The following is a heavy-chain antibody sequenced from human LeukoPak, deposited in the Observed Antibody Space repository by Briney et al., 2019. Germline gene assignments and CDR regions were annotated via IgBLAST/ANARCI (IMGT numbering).Heavy chain of an antibody. D-gene: IGHD2-8*02. CDR3: ARVQSFRGLLVVYAPTYYYYYMDV. J-gene: IGHJ6*03. CDR1: GGSFSGYC. Sequence: SETLSLTCAVYGGSFSGYCWSWIRQPPGKGLEWIGEINHSGSTNYNPSLKSRVTISVDTSKNQFSLKLSSVTAADTAVYYCARVQSFRGLLVVYAPTYYYYYMDVWGKGTTVTVSS. CDR2: INHSGST. V-gene: IGHV4-34*01.